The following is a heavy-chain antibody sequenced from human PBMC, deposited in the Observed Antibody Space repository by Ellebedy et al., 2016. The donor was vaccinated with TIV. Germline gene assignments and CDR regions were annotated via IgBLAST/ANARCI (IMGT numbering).Heavy chain of an antibody. V-gene: IGHV3-30*04. D-gene: IGHD2-15*01. J-gene: IGHJ4*02. CDR1: GFTFSTYP. Sequence: GGSLRLXCAASGFTFSTYPMHWVRQAPGKGLEWVVLISYDGRKEYYADSVKGRFSISRDNSKNTLYLQMNSLRAEDTAVYYCAREEVAAYFDYWGQGTLVTVSS. CDR2: ISYDGRKE. CDR3: AREEVAAYFDY.